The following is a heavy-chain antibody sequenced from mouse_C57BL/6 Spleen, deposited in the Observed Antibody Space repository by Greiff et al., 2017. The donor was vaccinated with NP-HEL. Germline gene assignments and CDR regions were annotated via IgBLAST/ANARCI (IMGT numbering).Heavy chain of an antibody. V-gene: IGHV1-76*01. J-gene: IGHJ2*01. Sequence: VQLQQSGAELVRPGASVKLSCKASGYTFTDYYINWVKQRPGQGLEWIARIYPGSGNTYYNEKFKGKATLTAEKSSSTAYMQLSSLTSEDSAVYFCAREDGYGNYGYWGQGTTLTVSS. CDR2: IYPGSGNT. CDR3: AREDGYGNYGY. D-gene: IGHD2-10*02. CDR1: GYTFTDYY.